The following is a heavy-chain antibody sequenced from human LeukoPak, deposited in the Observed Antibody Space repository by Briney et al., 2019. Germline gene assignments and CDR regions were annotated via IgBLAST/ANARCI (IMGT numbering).Heavy chain of an antibody. V-gene: IGHV3-15*01. J-gene: IGHJ4*02. Sequence: GGSLRLSCAASGFTFSNAWMSWVRQAPGQGLEWVGRIKHKADGGTTDYAAPVKGRFTISRDDSKNTLYLQMNSLKIEDAAVYYCTTDKLELRQFDYWGQGTLVTVSS. CDR1: GFTFSNAW. D-gene: IGHD1-7*01. CDR2: IKHKADGGTT. CDR3: TTDKLELRQFDY.